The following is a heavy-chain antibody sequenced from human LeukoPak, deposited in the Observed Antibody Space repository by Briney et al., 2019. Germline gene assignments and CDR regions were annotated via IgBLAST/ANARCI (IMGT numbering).Heavy chain of an antibody. CDR3: ARASYFPGMDV. CDR1: GYTFTSYF. V-gene: IGHV1-18*01. CDR2: ISSYNGNA. Sequence: ASVKVSCKAAGYTFTSYFISWVRQAPGQGLEWMGWISSYNGNANYAQKFMGRVTMTTDTATNTAYMDLRSLRSDDTAVFYCARASYFPGMDVWGQGTTVTVSS. J-gene: IGHJ6*02. D-gene: IGHD2/OR15-2a*01.